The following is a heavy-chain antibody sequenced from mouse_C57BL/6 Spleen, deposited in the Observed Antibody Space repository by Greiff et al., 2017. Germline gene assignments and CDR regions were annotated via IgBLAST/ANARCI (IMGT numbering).Heavy chain of an antibody. V-gene: IGHV6-6*01. CDR3: TSGRPYYYAMDY. D-gene: IGHD4-1*01. CDR2: IRNKANNHAT. Sequence: EVMLVESGGGLVQPGGSMKLSCAASGFTFSDAWMDWVRQSPEKGLEWVAEIRNKANNHATYYAESVKGRFTISRDDSKSSVYLQMNSLRAEDTGIYYCTSGRPYYYAMDYWGQGTSVTVSS. J-gene: IGHJ4*01. CDR1: GFTFSDAW.